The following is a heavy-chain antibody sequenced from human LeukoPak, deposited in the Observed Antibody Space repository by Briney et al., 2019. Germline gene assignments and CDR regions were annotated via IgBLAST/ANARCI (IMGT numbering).Heavy chain of an antibody. Sequence: GGSLRLSCAASGLTFSSYSMNWVRQAPGKGLEWVSSITGNTDYIYYADSVRGRFTISRDNAKNSLYLQMNSLRAEDTAVYYCARDDGGNLNDAFDIWGQGTMVTVS. CDR1: GLTFSSYS. CDR3: ARDDGGNLNDAFDI. J-gene: IGHJ3*02. D-gene: IGHD4-23*01. CDR2: ITGNTDYI. V-gene: IGHV3-21*01.